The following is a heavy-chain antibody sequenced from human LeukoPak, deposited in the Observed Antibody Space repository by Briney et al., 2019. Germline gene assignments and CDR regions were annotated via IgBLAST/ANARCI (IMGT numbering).Heavy chain of an antibody. CDR2: ISGSGGST. CDR1: GFTFTSYA. J-gene: IGHJ4*02. V-gene: IGHV3-23*01. Sequence: GGSLRLSCAVSGFTFTSYAISWVRQAPGKGLEWVSAISGSGGSTYYADSVKGRFTISRDNSKNTLYLQMNSLRAEDTAVYYCAREGRGGYDSYYFDSWGQGTLVTVSS. D-gene: IGHD5-12*01. CDR3: AREGRGGYDSYYFDS.